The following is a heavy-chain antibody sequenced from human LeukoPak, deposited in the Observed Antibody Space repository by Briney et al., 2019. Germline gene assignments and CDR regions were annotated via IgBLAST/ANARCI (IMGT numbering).Heavy chain of an antibody. Sequence: SETLSLTCAVYGESFSGHYWSWIRQLPGKGLEWIGEVNYSGGTNYNPSLKSRVTISVDTSKNQFSLKLRSVTAADTAVSYCARVKRGRDFWSGYRFDHWGQGTLVTVSS. D-gene: IGHD3-3*01. J-gene: IGHJ4*02. V-gene: IGHV4-34*01. CDR1: GESFSGHY. CDR2: VNYSGGT. CDR3: ARVKRGRDFWSGYRFDH.